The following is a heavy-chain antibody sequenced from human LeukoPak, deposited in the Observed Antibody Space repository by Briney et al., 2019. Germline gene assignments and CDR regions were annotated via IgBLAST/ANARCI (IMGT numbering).Heavy chain of an antibody. CDR2: ISAYNGNT. J-gene: IGHJ5*02. D-gene: IGHD5-18*01. Sequence: ASVKVSCKASGYTFTDYYMHWVRQAPGQGLEWMGWISAYNGNTNYAQKLQGRVTMTTDTSTSTAYMELRSLRSDDTAVYYCARALGDTAMVTGWFDPWGQGTLVTVSS. V-gene: IGHV1-18*04. CDR1: GYTFTDYY. CDR3: ARALGDTAMVTGWFDP.